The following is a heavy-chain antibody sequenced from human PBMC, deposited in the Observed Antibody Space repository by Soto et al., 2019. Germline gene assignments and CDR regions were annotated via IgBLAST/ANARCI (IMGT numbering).Heavy chain of an antibody. V-gene: IGHV1-2*02. CDR1: GYTFTDYY. Sequence: QVQLVQSRAEVKKPGASVNVSCKASGYTFTDYYIYWLRQAPGHGLEWMGWINPNSGATNYAHNFQGRVTMTRDTSIRAAYMERSRRSSDDTAVYYCAKDQGGYMVSGMDVWGQGTTVTVSS. CDR3: AKDQGGYMVSGMDV. J-gene: IGHJ6*02. D-gene: IGHD2-2*02. CDR2: INPNSGAT.